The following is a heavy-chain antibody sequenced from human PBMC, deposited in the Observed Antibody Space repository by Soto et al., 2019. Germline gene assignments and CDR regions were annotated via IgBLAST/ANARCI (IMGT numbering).Heavy chain of an antibody. CDR3: AKDPDCSGGSCYGYAFDI. CDR2: ISGSGGST. Sequence: GSLSLSCAASGFTFSSYAMSWVRQAPGKGLEWVSAISGSGGSTYYADSVKGRFTISRDNSKNTLYLQMNSLRAEDTAVYYCAKDPDCSGGSCYGYAFDIWGQGTMVTVSS. J-gene: IGHJ3*02. V-gene: IGHV3-23*01. D-gene: IGHD2-15*01. CDR1: GFTFSSYA.